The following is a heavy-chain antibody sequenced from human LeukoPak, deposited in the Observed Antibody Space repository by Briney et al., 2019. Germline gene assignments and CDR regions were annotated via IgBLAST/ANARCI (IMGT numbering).Heavy chain of an antibody. CDR1: GYTFTGYY. CDR3: ARQRLGHAFDI. Sequence: ASVKVSCKASGYTFTGYYMHWVRQAPGQGLEWMGWMNPNSGNTGYAQKFQGRVTMTRNTSISTAYMELSSLRSEDTAVYYCARQRLGHAFDIWGQGTMVTVSS. J-gene: IGHJ3*02. CDR2: MNPNSGNT. D-gene: IGHD3-16*01. V-gene: IGHV1-8*02.